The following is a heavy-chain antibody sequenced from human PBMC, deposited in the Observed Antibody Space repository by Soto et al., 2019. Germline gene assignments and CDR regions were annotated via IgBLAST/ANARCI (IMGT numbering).Heavy chain of an antibody. CDR1: GFTFSSYA. D-gene: IGHD6-13*01. CDR3: ARDGGQEQLLNGYVEH. J-gene: IGHJ1*01. CDR2: ISYDGSNK. V-gene: IGHV3-30-3*01. Sequence: GGSLRLSCAASGFTFSSYAMHWVRQAPGKGLEWVAVISYDGSNKYYADSVKGRFTISRDNSKNTLYLQMNSLRAEDTVVYYWARDGGQEQLLNGYVEHWGQGTLVTVSS.